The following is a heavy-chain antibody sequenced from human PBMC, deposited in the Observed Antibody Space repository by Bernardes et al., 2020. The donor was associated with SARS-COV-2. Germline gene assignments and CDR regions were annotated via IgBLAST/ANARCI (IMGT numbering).Heavy chain of an antibody. V-gene: IGHV1-2*02. CDR1: GYTFTGYY. J-gene: IGHJ4*02. CDR2: VNPITGGA. Sequence: ASVKVSCKTSGYTFTGYYIHWVRQAPGQGLEWMGWVNPITGGANYAQRFQGRVTMTRDTSITTAYMELSSLRSDDTAVYYCVTPIRGEVRGVLYPLFDYWGQGTLVTVSS. CDR3: VTPIRGEVRGVLYPLFDY. D-gene: IGHD3-10*01.